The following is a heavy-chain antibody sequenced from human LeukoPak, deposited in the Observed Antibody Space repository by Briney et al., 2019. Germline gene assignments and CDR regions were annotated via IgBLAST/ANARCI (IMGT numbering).Heavy chain of an antibody. J-gene: IGHJ6*02. Sequence: TQTLSLTCAISGDSVSSISVAWNWIRQSPSRGLEWLGRTYYRSKWYYEYAVSVKSRINISPDTSKNQFSLQLTSVTPEDTAVYYCSLARSEYHYGMDVWGQGTTVTVSS. CDR3: SLARSEYHYGMDV. V-gene: IGHV6-1*01. CDR1: GDSVSSISVA. CDR2: TYYRSKWYY.